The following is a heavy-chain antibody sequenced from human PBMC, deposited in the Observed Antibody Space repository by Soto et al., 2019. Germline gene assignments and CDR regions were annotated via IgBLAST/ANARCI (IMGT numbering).Heavy chain of an antibody. V-gene: IGHV1-3*01. Sequence: GASVKVSCKASGYTFTSYAMHWVRQAPGQRLEWMGWINAGNGNTKYSQKFQGRVTITSDTSASTAYMELSSLRSEDTAVYYCATEGYSGYDGYFDERGQGTLVTVSS. CDR3: ATEGYSGYDGYFDE. CDR2: INAGNGNT. D-gene: IGHD5-12*01. J-gene: IGHJ4*02. CDR1: GYTFTSYA.